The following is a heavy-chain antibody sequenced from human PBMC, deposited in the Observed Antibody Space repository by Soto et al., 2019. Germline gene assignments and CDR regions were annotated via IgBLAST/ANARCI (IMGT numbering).Heavy chain of an antibody. CDR2: IYYSGST. V-gene: IGHV4-59*01. CDR3: ARSNIAAAGTFDY. CDR1: GGSISSYY. J-gene: IGHJ4*02. Sequence: PSETLSLTCTVSGGSISSYYWSWIRQPPGKGLEWIGYIYYSGSTNYNPSLKSRVTISVDTSKNQFSLKLSSVTAADTAVYYCARSNIAAAGTFDYWGQGTLVTVSS. D-gene: IGHD6-13*01.